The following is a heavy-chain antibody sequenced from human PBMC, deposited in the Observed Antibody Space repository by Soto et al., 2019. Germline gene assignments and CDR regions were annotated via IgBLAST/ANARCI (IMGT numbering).Heavy chain of an antibody. Sequence: ASVKVSCKASGYTFTSCAMHWVRQAPGQRLEWMGWINAGNGNTKYSQKFQGRVTITRDTSASTAYMELSSLRSEDTAVYYCARDPSSSSPIYYYYYYMDVWDKGTTVTVSS. CDR2: INAGNGNT. V-gene: IGHV1-3*01. D-gene: IGHD6-13*01. J-gene: IGHJ6*03. CDR1: GYTFTSCA. CDR3: ARDPSSSSPIYYYYYYMDV.